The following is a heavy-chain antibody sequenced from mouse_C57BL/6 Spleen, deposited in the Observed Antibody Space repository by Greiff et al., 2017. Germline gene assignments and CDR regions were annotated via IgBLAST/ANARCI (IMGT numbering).Heavy chain of an antibody. D-gene: IGHD2-1*01. V-gene: IGHV14-2*01. CDR2: IDPEDGET. Sequence: EVQLVESGAELVKPGASVKLSCTASGFNIKDYYMHWVKQRTEQGLEWIGRIDPEDGETKYAPKFPGKATITADTSSNTAYLQLSSLTSEDTAVYYCASSGNYVSVSWFAYWGQGTLVTVSA. J-gene: IGHJ3*01. CDR1: GFNIKDYY. CDR3: ASSGNYVSVSWFAY.